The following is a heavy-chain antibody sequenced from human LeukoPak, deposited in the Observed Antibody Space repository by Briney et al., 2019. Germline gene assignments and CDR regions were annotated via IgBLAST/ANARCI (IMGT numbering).Heavy chain of an antibody. CDR2: INTNTGNP. V-gene: IGHV7-4-1*02. J-gene: IGHJ4*02. D-gene: IGHD3-22*01. Sequence: GASVKVSCKASGYTFTSYAMNWVRQAPGQGLEWMGWINTNTGNPTYAQGFTGRFVFSLDTSVSTAYLQISSLKAEDTAVYYCARESPYYYDGSDYSGEPDYWGQGTLVTVSS. CDR3: ARESPYYYDGSDYSGEPDY. CDR1: GYTFTSYA.